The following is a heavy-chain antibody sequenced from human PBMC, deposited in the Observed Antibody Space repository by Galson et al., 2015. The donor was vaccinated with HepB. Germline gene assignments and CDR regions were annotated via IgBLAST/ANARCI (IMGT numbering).Heavy chain of an antibody. J-gene: IGHJ2*01. V-gene: IGHV3-48*02. D-gene: IGHD3-10*01. CDR3: ARDGRSPVEFWFDP. Sequence: SLRLSCAASRFTFSTHSMNWVRQAPGKGLEWIAYITGTGVIVYADSVQGRFTISRDNAKYSLFLQMNSLRDEDTAVYYCARDGRSPVEFWFDPWGRGTLVTVSS. CDR1: RFTFSTHS. CDR2: ITGTGVIV.